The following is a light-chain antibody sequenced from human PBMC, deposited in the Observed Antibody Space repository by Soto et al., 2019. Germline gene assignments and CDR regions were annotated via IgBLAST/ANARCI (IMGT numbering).Light chain of an antibody. J-gene: IGKJ2*01. CDR2: GAY. CDR1: QSISNH. CDR3: QQYSGWPYT. Sequence: EIVMTQSPATLAVSPGESATRSCRASQSISNHLTWYQQKPGQPPRLLIYGAYTRATGIPARFSGSGSGTEFTLTISNVQSEDFAVYYCQQYSGWPYTFGQGTKVDIK. V-gene: IGKV3-15*01.